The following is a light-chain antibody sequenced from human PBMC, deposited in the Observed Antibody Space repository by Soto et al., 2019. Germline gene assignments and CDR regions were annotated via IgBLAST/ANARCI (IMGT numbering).Light chain of an antibody. CDR3: HQYNNWLLT. CDR2: GAS. V-gene: IGKV3-15*01. Sequence: EIVLTQSPATLSVSPGERATFSCRASQGVGNKLAWYQQKPGQAPRLLIYGASIRATGIPARFSGSGSGTEFTLTISSLQSEDFAVYYCHQYNNWLLTFGQGTKVETK. J-gene: IGKJ1*01. CDR1: QGVGNK.